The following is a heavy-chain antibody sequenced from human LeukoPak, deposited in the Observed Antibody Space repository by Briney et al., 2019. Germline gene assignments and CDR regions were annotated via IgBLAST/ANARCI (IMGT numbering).Heavy chain of an antibody. J-gene: IGHJ4*02. CDR1: GGSISRYY. CDR2: IYYSGST. D-gene: IGHD3-10*01. Sequence: SETLSLTCTVSGGSISRYYWRWIRQPPRKGLEWIGYIYYSGSTNYNPSLKSRVTISVDTSKNQFSLKLSSVTAADTAVYDCARGGVVRGVIPLDYWGQGTLVTVSS. V-gene: IGHV4-59*08. CDR3: ARGGVVRGVIPLDY.